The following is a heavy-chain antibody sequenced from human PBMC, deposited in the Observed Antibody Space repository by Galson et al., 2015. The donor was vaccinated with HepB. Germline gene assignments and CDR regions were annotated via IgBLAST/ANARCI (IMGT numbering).Heavy chain of an antibody. CDR2: IKSKTDGGTT. CDR1: GFTFSNAW. V-gene: IGHV3-15*01. J-gene: IGHJ2*01. CDR3: TTGTDWLLSGYWYFDL. D-gene: IGHD3/OR15-3a*01. Sequence: SLRLSCAASGFTFSNAWMSWVRQAPGKGLEWVGRIKSKTDGGTTDYAAPVKGRFTISRDDSKNTLYLQMNSLKTEDTAVYYCTTGTDWLLSGYWYFDLWGRGTLVTVSS.